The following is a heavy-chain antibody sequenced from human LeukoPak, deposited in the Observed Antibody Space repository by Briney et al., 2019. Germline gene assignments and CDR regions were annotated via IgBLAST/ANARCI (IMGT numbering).Heavy chain of an antibody. CDR1: GFTFSSYE. CDR2: ISSSGSTI. J-gene: IGHJ4*02. D-gene: IGHD1-26*01. CDR3: AAYRGARHKTFDY. Sequence: GGSLRLSCAASGFTFSSYEMNWVRQAPGKGLEWVSYISSSGSTIYYADSVKGRFTISRDNAKNSLDLQMNSLRAEDTAVYYCAAYRGARHKTFDYRGQGTLVTVSS. V-gene: IGHV3-48*03.